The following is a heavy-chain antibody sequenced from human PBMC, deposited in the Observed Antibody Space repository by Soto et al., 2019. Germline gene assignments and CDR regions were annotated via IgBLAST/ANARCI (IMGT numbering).Heavy chain of an antibody. CDR1: GFSLTSSGVS. J-gene: IGHJ4*02. D-gene: IGHD6-25*01. CDR2: IYWNDDK. V-gene: IGHV2-5*01. Sequence: QINLKESGPPLLRPTQTLTLTCTFSGFSLTSSGVSVGWIRQPPGKALEWLAFIYWNDDKRYRPSLKNRLTVVKDNSKKQVVLTMTSMDPVDTATYYCAYRVGSRGPLDYWGQATLVTVSS. CDR3: AYRVGSRGPLDY.